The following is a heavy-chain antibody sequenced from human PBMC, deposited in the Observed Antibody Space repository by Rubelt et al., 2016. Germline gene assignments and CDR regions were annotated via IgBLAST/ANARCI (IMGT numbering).Heavy chain of an antibody. CDR2: IDWDDDK. CDR1: GFSLTTSGMC. CDR3: ARTKKFGESTRYYFDY. D-gene: IGHD3-10*01. V-gene: IGHV2-70*17. J-gene: IGHJ4*02. Sequence: QVTLRESGPALVKPTQTLTLTCTFSGFSLTTSGMCVSWIRQFPGKALEWLARIDWDDDKFSSTSLQTRLTISKDTSKNQVVLTMTNMDPVDTATYYCARTKKFGESTRYYFDYWGQGTLVTVSS.